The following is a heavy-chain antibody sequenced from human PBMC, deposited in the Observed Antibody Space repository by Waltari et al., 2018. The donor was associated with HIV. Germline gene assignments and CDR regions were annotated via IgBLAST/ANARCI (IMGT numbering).Heavy chain of an antibody. Sequence: QVQLQQWGAGLLKPSETLSLTCAVYGASFSGYYWSWIRQSPGMGLEWIGEISQSGSTNYNPPLKSRVTISVDTSKNHFSLNLSSATAADTAVYYCARGRMGYWYFDLWGRGTLVTVSS. CDR3: ARGRMGYWYFDL. J-gene: IGHJ2*01. CDR2: ISQSGST. CDR1: GASFSGYY. V-gene: IGHV4-34*02.